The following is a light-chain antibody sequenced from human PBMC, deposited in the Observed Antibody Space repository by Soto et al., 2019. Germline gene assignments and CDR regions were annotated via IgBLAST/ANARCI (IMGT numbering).Light chain of an antibody. CDR2: GAS. CDR3: QKYNSAPS. J-gene: IGKJ4*01. CDR1: QRISNY. V-gene: IGKV1-27*01. Sequence: DIQMTQSPSSLSASVGDRVTITCRASQRISNYLAWYQQKPGKVPKLLIYGASTLQSGVPSRFSGSGSGTDFTLTISSLQPEDVATYYCQKYNSAPSFGGGTKLEIK.